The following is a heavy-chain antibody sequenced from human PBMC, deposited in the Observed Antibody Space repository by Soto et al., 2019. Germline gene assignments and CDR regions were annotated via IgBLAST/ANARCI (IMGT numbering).Heavy chain of an antibody. D-gene: IGHD6-6*01. CDR2: IYPGDSDT. J-gene: IGHJ6*02. CDR1: GYCFTSYW. V-gene: IGHV5-51*01. Sequence: GESLYIPCKGSGYCFTSYWIGWVRQMPGKGLEWMGIIYPGDSDTRYSPSFQGQVTISADKSISTAYLQWSSLKASDTAMYYCARRVGYSSSFYYYGMDVWGQGTTVTVSS. CDR3: ARRVGYSSSFYYYGMDV.